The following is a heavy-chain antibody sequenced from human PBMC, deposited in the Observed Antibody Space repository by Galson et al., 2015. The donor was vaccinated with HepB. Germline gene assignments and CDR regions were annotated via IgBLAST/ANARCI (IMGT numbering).Heavy chain of an antibody. V-gene: IGHV1-69*06. CDR1: GSTFNTLG. CDR2: IIPIIDTP. D-gene: IGHD6-19*01. J-gene: IGHJ6*02. Sequence: SVKVSCKASGSTFNTLGISWVRQAPGQGLEWMGGIIPIIDTPSYAQNFQGRVTISADKSTDIVYMELSSLTSEDTAVYYCATIFTRTLVVAAFYGMDVWGQGTTVTVPS. CDR3: ATIFTRTLVVAAFYGMDV.